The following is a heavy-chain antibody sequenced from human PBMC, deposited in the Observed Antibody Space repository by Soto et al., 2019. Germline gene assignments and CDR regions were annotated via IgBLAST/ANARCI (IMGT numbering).Heavy chain of an antibody. CDR2: ISITSTYT. D-gene: IGHD2-8*01. Sequence: KPGGSLRLSCAASGFSFSDYYMSWIRQSPGKGLEWVSYISITSTYTKYADSVKGRFTISRDNAKTSLYLQMNSLRAEDTAVYYCARLVDCTNGVCSYGMDVWGQGTTVTVSS. CDR1: GFSFSDYY. CDR3: ARLVDCTNGVCSYGMDV. J-gene: IGHJ6*02. V-gene: IGHV3-11*06.